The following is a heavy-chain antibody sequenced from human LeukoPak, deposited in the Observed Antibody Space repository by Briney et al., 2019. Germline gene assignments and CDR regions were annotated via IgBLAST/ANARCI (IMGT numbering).Heavy chain of an antibody. CDR2: IIPIFGTA. Sequence: SVKVSCKASGGTFSSYAISWVRQAPGQGLEWMGGIIPIFGTANYAQKFQGRVTITTDESTSTAYMELSSLRSEDTAVYYCARVSAKYCSSSSCLNWFDPWGQGTLVTVSS. D-gene: IGHD2-2*01. CDR3: ARVSAKYCSSSSCLNWFDP. J-gene: IGHJ5*02. CDR1: GGTFSSYA. V-gene: IGHV1-69*05.